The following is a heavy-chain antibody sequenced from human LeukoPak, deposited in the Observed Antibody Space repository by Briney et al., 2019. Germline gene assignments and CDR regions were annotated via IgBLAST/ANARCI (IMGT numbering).Heavy chain of an antibody. CDR1: GYTFTSYD. CDR3: ARYWQDGYNYNAFDI. Sequence: ASVKVSCKASGYTFTSYDINWVRQATGQGLEWMGWMNPQSGDTDYAQKFQGRVTMTRDTSTSTVYMELSSLRSEDTAVYYCARYWQDGYNYNAFDIWGQGTMVTVSS. V-gene: IGHV1-8*01. CDR2: MNPQSGDT. J-gene: IGHJ3*02. D-gene: IGHD5-24*01.